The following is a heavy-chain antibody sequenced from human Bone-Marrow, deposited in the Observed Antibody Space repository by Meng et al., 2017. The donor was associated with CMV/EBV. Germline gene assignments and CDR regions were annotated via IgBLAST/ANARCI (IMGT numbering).Heavy chain of an antibody. CDR1: GGPFNGFY. CDR2: INHGGST. D-gene: IGHD2/OR15-2a*01. J-gene: IGHJ3*02. Sequence: GSLRLSCAVYGGPFNGFYWSWIRQPPGKGLEWIGEINHGGSTNFNPSLKSRVTISLDTSKKQFSLNLRSVTAADTAVYFCARARMLAPFDIWGQGTMVTVSS. V-gene: IGHV4-34*01. CDR3: ARARMLAPFDI.